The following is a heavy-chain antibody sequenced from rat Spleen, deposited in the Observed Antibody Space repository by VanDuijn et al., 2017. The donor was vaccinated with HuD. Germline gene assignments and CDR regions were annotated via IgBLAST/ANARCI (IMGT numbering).Heavy chain of an antibody. D-gene: IGHD1-7*01. CDR2: IRSSGGST. CDR3: TRVNTMGHGMEA. J-gene: IGHJ4*01. CDR1: GFTFSNYY. Sequence: EVQLVESGGGLVQPGRSMHLSCAASGFTFSNYYMAWIRQAPGKGLEWVSSIRSSGGSTYYPDSVKGRFTISRDNAKSTLYLQMNSLRSEDTATYYCTRVNTMGHGMEAWGQGASVTVSS. V-gene: IGHV5-27*01.